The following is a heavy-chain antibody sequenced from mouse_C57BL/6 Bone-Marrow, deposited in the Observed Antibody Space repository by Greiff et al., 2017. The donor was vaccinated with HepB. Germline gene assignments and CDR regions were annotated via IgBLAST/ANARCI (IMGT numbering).Heavy chain of an antibody. CDR1: GYTFTSYW. Sequence: QVQLQQPGAELVKPGASVKMSCKASGYTFTSYWITWVKQRPGQGLEWIGDIYPGSGSTNYNEKFKSKATLTVDTSSSTAYMQLSSLTSEDSAVYYCARRIYYGSSDWYFDVWGTGTTVTVSS. D-gene: IGHD1-1*01. CDR3: ARRIYYGSSDWYFDV. V-gene: IGHV1-55*01. J-gene: IGHJ1*03. CDR2: IYPGSGST.